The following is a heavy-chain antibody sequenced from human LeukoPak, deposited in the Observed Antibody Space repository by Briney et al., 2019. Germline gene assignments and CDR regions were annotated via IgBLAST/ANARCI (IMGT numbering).Heavy chain of an antibody. V-gene: IGHV4-4*07. CDR1: GGSIDTHY. CDR3: ARVFGVRGVSLYFDY. CDR2: IYTSGST. J-gene: IGHJ4*02. D-gene: IGHD3-10*01. Sequence: SETLSLTCTVSGGSIDTHYWNWIRQPPGKGLEWIGRIYTSGSTSYNPSLKSRVTMSVDTSRNQFSLKLTSVTAADTAVYYCARVFGVRGVSLYFDYWGQGTLVTVSS.